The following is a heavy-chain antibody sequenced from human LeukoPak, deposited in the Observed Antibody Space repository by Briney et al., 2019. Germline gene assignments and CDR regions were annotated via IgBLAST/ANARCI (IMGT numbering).Heavy chain of an antibody. CDR1: GGSISSSSYY. CDR2: IYYSGST. J-gene: IGHJ3*02. V-gene: IGHV4-39*07. CDR3: ARAPNGFGAFDI. Sequence: PSETLSLTCTVSGGSISSSSYYWGWIRQPPGKGLEWIGSIYYSGSTDYNPSLKSRVTISVDTSKNQFSLKMSSVTAADTAVYYCARAPNGFGAFDIWGPGTMVTVSS. D-gene: IGHD2-8*01.